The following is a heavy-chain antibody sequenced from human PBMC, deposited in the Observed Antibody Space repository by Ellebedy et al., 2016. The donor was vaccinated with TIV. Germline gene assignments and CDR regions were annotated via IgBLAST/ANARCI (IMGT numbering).Heavy chain of an antibody. J-gene: IGHJ1*01. CDR1: GFTVSSNY. CDR2: IYSSGTT. D-gene: IGHD3-10*01. Sequence: GESLKISCAASGFTVSSNYMSWVRQAPGKGAEGGSGIYSSGTTYYADSVKGRFTISRDNFNSTLYLQMNSLRAEDTAVYYFSRHLTAMVRRVHYFQHWGQGTLVIVSS. CDR3: SRHLTAMVRRVHYFQH. V-gene: IGHV3-66*04.